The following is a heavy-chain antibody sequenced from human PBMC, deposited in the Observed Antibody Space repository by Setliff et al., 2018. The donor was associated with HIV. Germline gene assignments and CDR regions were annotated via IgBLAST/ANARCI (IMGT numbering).Heavy chain of an antibody. D-gene: IGHD3-22*01. V-gene: IGHV4-59*08. CDR2: FHYRGSP. CDR1: GDSFNNYH. Sequence: SETLSLTCTVSGDSFNNYHWSWIRQPPGEGLEFLGFFHYRGSPIYNPSLKSRVNISVDTSKNQFSLNLTSVTAADTAVYYCARHLYYYDSSGYLQPYYYMDVWGKGTTVTVSS. J-gene: IGHJ6*03. CDR3: ARHLYYYDSSGYLQPYYYMDV.